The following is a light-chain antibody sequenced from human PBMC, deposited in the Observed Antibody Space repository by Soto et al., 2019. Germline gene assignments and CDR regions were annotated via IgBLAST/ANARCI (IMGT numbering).Light chain of an antibody. CDR3: QQYSTYPWT. J-gene: IGKJ1*01. Sequence: DIQMTQSPSTLSASVGDRVTITCRASQGVSKWLAWYQQKPGKAPILLIHGASNLQTGVPSRFSGSGSATEFTLTISSLQPDDFATYYCQQYSTYPWTFGQGTKVDI. V-gene: IGKV1-5*01. CDR1: QGVSKW. CDR2: GAS.